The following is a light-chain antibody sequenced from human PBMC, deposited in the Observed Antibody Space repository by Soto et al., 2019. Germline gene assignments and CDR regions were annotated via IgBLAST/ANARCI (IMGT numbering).Light chain of an antibody. CDR3: QQYGSSGT. V-gene: IGKV3-15*01. Sequence: EVVMRQSPATLSVSPGERATLSCRASQSVSDNLAWYQQKPGQAPRLLIYGASTRATGIPARFSGSGSGTDFTLTISRLEPEDFAVYYCQQYGSSGTFGQGTKVDIK. CDR2: GAS. CDR1: QSVSDN. J-gene: IGKJ1*01.